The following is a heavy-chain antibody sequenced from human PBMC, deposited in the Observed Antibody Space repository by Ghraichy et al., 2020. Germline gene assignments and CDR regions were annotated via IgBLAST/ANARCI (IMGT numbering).Heavy chain of an antibody. CDR3: ASGFYDSSPDY. Sequence: LSLTCAASGFTFTTYSLNWVRQAPGKGLEWVSYISGDSKTIYYADSVKGRFSISRDNAKNSLYLQMNSLRDEDTAVYYCASGFYDSSPDYWGQGTLVPVSS. CDR1: GFTFTTYS. J-gene: IGHJ4*02. V-gene: IGHV3-48*02. D-gene: IGHD3-22*01. CDR2: ISGDSKTI.